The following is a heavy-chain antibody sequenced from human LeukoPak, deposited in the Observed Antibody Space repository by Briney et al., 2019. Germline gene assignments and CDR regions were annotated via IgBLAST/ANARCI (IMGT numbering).Heavy chain of an antibody. CDR1: GFTLGSTGVC. CDR2: ICWNDDK. J-gene: IGHJ4*02. V-gene: IGHV2-5*01. D-gene: IGHD2-2*02. Sequence: ESGPTLVKPTQTLTLTCSFSGFTLGSTGVCVGWIRQPPGKALEWLALICWNDDKRYSPSLKSRVTITKDTSKNQVVLTMTNMGPVDTGTYYCARQVVPAGIYGVYWGQGIRVIVSS. CDR3: ARQVVPAGIYGVY.